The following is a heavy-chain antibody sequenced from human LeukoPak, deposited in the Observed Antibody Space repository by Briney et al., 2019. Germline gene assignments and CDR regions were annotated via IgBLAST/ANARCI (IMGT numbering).Heavy chain of an antibody. D-gene: IGHD6-13*01. J-gene: IGHJ5*02. Sequence: SETLSLTCTVSGGSINGYYWSWIRQPAGKGLEWIGRIYNSESINYNPSLKSRVTMSIDTSKNQFSLKLSSGTAADAAVYYCARDRSSSYTRDWLDPWGQGALVTVSS. CDR1: GGSINGYY. CDR2: IYNSESI. CDR3: ARDRSSSYTRDWLDP. V-gene: IGHV4-4*07.